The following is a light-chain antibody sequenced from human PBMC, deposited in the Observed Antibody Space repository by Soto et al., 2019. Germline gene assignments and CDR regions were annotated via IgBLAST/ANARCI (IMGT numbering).Light chain of an antibody. Sequence: EVVLTQSPGTPSLSPGEGSTLSCRASQSVSNRYFAWYQQKPGQATRLLIYGVSTRDTGTPDRFSGSGSGTEFTLTISSVQSEDFAVYYCQQYNNWLQTFGQGTKG. J-gene: IGKJ1*01. CDR3: QQYNNWLQT. CDR1: QSVSNRY. V-gene: IGKV3-15*01. CDR2: GVS.